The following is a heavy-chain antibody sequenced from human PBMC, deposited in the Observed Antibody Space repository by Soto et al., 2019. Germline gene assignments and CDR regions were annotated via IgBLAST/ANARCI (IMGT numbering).Heavy chain of an antibody. V-gene: IGHV1-69*06. D-gene: IGHD6-19*01. Sequence: ASVKVSCKASGGTFSSYATSWVRQAPGQGLEWMGGIIPIFGTANYAQKFQGRVTITADKSTSTAYMELSSLRSEDTAVYYCATIAVAGMVTTYHYYGMDVWGQGTTVTVS. CDR3: ATIAVAGMVTTYHYYGMDV. J-gene: IGHJ6*02. CDR2: IIPIFGTA. CDR1: GGTFSSYA.